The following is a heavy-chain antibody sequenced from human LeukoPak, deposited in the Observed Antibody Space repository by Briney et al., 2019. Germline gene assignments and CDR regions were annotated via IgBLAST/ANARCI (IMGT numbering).Heavy chain of an antibody. CDR2: ISCSGGST. Sequence: PGGSLRLSCAASGFTFSSYAMSWVRQAPGKGLEWVSAISCSGGSTYDADSVKGRFTISRDNSKNTLYLQMNSLRAEDTAVYYCAKEGLLWFRELLFDYWGQGTLVTVSS. V-gene: IGHV3-23*01. CDR3: AKEGLLWFRELLFDY. D-gene: IGHD3-10*01. J-gene: IGHJ4*02. CDR1: GFTFSSYA.